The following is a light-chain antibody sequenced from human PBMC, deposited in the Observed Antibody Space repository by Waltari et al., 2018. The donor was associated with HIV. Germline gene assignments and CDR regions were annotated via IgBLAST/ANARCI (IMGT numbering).Light chain of an antibody. J-gene: IGLJ3*02. CDR1: SPNIGAGYE. CDR2: GNT. Sequence: QSVLTQPPSVSGSPGQRATIPCTASSPNIGAGYELNWYQQLPGTAPKLLIYGNTNRPSGVSDRFSGSKSGTSASLAITGLQAEDEADYYCQSYDSRQSGFWVFGGGTTLTVL. V-gene: IGLV1-40*01. CDR3: QSYDSRQSGFWV.